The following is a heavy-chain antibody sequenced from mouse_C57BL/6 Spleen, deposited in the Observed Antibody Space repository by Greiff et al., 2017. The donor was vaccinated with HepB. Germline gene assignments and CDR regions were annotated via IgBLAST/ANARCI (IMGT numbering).Heavy chain of an antibody. V-gene: IGHV7-1*01. CDR3: ARDAPYDGYYGAMDY. CDR1: GFTFSDFY. J-gene: IGHJ4*01. CDR2: SRNKANDYTT. D-gene: IGHD2-3*01. Sequence: EVHLVESGGGLVQSGRSLRLSCATSGFTFSDFYMEWVRQAPGKGLEWIAASRNKANDYTTEYSASVKGLFIVSRDTSQSILYLQMNALRAEDTAIYYCARDAPYDGYYGAMDYWGQGTSVTVSS.